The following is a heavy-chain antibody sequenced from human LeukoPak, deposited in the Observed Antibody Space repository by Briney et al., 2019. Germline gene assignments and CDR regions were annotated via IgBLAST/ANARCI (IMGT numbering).Heavy chain of an antibody. Sequence: SETLSLTCTVSGGSISSYYRSWIRQPAGKGLEWIGRIYTSGSTNYTPSLKSRVTMSADTSKNQFSLKLSSVTAADTAVYYCARDRDVYYYYYMDVWGKGTTVTVSS. CDR2: IYTSGST. D-gene: IGHD5-24*01. CDR3: ARDRDVYYYYYMDV. V-gene: IGHV4-4*07. J-gene: IGHJ6*03. CDR1: GGSISSYY.